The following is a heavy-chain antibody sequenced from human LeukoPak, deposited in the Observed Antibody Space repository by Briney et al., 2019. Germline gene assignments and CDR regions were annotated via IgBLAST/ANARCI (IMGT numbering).Heavy chain of an antibody. CDR3: ARDGVRRGYHEGPDY. D-gene: IGHD3-22*01. CDR2: IWYDGSNK. CDR1: GFTFSSYG. Sequence: TGGSLTLSCAASGFTFSSYGMHWVRQAPGKGLEWVAVIWYDGSNKYLADSVTGPFTSFSDNSKNALDLQMNSLRAEDTPVYYCARDGVRRGYHEGPDYWGQGTLVTVSS. J-gene: IGHJ4*02. V-gene: IGHV3-33*01.